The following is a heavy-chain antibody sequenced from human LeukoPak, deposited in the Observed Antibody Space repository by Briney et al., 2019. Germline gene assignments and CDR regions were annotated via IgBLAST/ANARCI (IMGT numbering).Heavy chain of an antibody. J-gene: IGHJ4*02. Sequence: GGSLRLSCAASGFTFSSYGMHWVRQAPGKGLEWVAVIWYDGSNKYYADSLKGRFTISRDNSKNPLYLQMNSLRAEDTAVYYCAKDRRIVGATTYYFDYWGQGTLVTVSS. CDR1: GFTFSSYG. D-gene: IGHD1-26*01. CDR2: IWYDGSNK. CDR3: AKDRRIVGATTYYFDY. V-gene: IGHV3-33*06.